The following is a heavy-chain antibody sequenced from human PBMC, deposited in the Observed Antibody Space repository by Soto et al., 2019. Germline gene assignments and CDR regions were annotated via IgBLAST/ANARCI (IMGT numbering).Heavy chain of an antibody. CDR2: ISYDGSNK. J-gene: IGHJ4*02. Sequence: QVQLVESGGGVVQPGRSLRLSCAASGFTFSSYAMHWVRQAPGKGLEWVAVISYDGSNKYYADSVKGRFTISRDNSKNTLYLQMNSLRAEDTAVYYWARASNGWYYDYWGQGTVVTVSS. V-gene: IGHV3-30-3*01. D-gene: IGHD6-19*01. CDR3: ARASNGWYYDY. CDR1: GFTFSSYA.